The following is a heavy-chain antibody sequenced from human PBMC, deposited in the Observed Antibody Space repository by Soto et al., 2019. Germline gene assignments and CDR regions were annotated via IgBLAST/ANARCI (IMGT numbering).Heavy chain of an antibody. CDR2: INIDGTEK. J-gene: IGHJ4*02. CDR3: ARNRGWELLNY. V-gene: IGHV3-7*01. CDR1: GFTFTHYW. D-gene: IGHD6-19*01. Sequence: EVQLVESGGALVQPGGSLRLSCATSGFTFTHYWMKWVRQAPGKGLEWVANINIDGTEKYYGDSVKDRFTISRDNAKNSLYLQIDSLRDEDMAVYYCARNRGWELLNYWGQGTLVTVSS.